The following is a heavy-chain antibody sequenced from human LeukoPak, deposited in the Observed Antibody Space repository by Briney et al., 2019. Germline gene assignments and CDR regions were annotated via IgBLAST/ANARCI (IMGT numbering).Heavy chain of an antibody. Sequence: SETLSLTCTVSGGATNSYYGSWIRQPAGKALVWSGRIYVSGYTNYKPSLKSRVTMSVHTSKNQFSLRLSSVTAADTAVYYCARGRWVRSSSAYWGQGTLVTVSS. D-gene: IGHD6-6*01. J-gene: IGHJ4*02. V-gene: IGHV4-4*07. CDR3: ARGRWVRSSSAY. CDR2: IYVSGYT. CDR1: GGATNSYY.